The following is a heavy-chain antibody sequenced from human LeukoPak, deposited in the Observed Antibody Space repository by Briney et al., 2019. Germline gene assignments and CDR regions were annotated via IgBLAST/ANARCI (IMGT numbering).Heavy chain of an antibody. CDR2: IYSSGST. D-gene: IGHD5-18*01. CDR3: ARGTPTDTTMITI. J-gene: IGHJ4*02. Sequence: SETLSLLCTVSGTSISSYYWNWIRQPAGKGLEWIGRIYSSGSTNLNPSLKSRVTMSVVRSKNQFSLRLSSVTAADTAIYYCARGTPTDTTMITIWGQGTLVTVSS. V-gene: IGHV4-4*07. CDR1: GTSISSYY.